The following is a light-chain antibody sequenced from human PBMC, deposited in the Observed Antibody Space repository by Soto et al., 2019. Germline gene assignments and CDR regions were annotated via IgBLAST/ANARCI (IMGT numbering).Light chain of an antibody. V-gene: IGKV1-13*02. Sequence: AIQLTQSPSSLSASVGDTVTITCRASQGITAALAWDQQKPGKAPKLLISIASSLETGVPSRFSGSGSGTDFTLTITNLQPEDFATYYCQQFNSYPITFGQGTRLEIK. CDR3: QQFNSYPIT. J-gene: IGKJ5*01. CDR1: QGITAA. CDR2: IAS.